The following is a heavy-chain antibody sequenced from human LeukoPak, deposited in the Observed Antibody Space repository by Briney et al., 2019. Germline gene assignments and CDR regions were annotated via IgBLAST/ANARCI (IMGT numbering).Heavy chain of an antibody. J-gene: IGHJ6*04. V-gene: IGHV3-23*01. CDR1: GFTFSSYA. Sequence: GGSLRLSCAASGFTFSSYAMSWVRQAPGKGLEWVSAISCRGGSTYYADSVKRRFTISRDNSKNTLYLQMNSLRAEDTAVYYCAKGGARPKITMVRGAKDYYYGMDVWGKGTTVTVSS. D-gene: IGHD3-10*01. CDR2: ISCRGGST. CDR3: AKGGARPKITMVRGAKDYYYGMDV.